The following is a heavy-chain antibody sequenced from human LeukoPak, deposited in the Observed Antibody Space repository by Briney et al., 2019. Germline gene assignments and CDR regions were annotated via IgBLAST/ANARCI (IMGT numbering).Heavy chain of an antibody. CDR3: ARDFCGVSICPNGAFDI. CDR1: GGTFSSYA. V-gene: IGHV1-18*01. J-gene: IGHJ3*02. Sequence: ASVKVSCKASGGTFSSYAVSWVRQAPGLGLEWMGWISVYTGNTNYAQKFQGRVTVTTDTSTSTAYLELRSLRSDDAAVYYCARDFCGVSICPNGAFDIWGRGTVVTVSS. D-gene: IGHD2-8*01. CDR2: ISVYTGNT.